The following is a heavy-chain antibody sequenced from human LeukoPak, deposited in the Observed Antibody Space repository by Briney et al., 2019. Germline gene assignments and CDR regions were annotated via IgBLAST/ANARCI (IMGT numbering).Heavy chain of an antibody. CDR2: INPSGGST. CDR1: GYTFTSYY. Sequence: ASVKVSCKASGYTFTSYYMHWVRQAPGQGLEWMGIINPSGGSTSYAQKFQGRVTMTRDTSTSTVYMELSSLRSEDTAVYYCARDEGCSSTSCYGGALPFWYMDVWGKGTMVTISS. CDR3: ARDEGCSSTSCYGGALPFWYMDV. J-gene: IGHJ6*03. V-gene: IGHV1-46*01. D-gene: IGHD2-2*01.